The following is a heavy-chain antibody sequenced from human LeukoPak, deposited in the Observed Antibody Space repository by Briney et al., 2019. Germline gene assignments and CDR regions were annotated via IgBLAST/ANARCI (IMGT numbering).Heavy chain of an antibody. J-gene: IGHJ6*02. CDR1: GGSISSGGYY. CDR2: IYHSGST. D-gene: IGHD3-9*01. Sequence: SETLSLTCTVSGGSISSGGYYWSWIRQPPGKGLEWIGYIYHSGSTYYNPSLKSRVTISVDRSKNQFSLKLSSVTAADTAVYYCARVGVDDILTGNLALHGMDVWGQGTTVTVSS. CDR3: ARVGVDDILTGNLALHGMDV. V-gene: IGHV4-30-2*01.